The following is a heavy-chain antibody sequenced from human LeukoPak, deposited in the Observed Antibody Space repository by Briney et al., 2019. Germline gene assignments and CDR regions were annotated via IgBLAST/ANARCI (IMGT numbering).Heavy chain of an antibody. CDR3: ARDYYGSGSTYNWFDP. D-gene: IGHD3-10*01. CDR1: GFTFDDYG. V-gene: IGHV3-20*01. Sequence: GGSLRLSCAASGFTFDDYGMSWVRQAPGKGLEWVSGINWNGGSTGYADSVKGRFTISRDNAKNSLYLQMNSLRAEDTALYHCARDYYGSGSTYNWFDPWGQGTLVTVSS. J-gene: IGHJ5*02. CDR2: INWNGGST.